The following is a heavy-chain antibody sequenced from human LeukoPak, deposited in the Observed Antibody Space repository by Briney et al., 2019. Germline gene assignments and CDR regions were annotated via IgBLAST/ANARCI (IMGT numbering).Heavy chain of an antibody. Sequence: SETLSLTCTDSGGSISSSTHYWGWIRQPPGKGLEWIGSFRYSGSTYHNPSLESRITISVDTSKNQFFLKLSSVTAADTAVYYCARTFYGDYAYNWFDPWGQGTLVTVSS. D-gene: IGHD4-17*01. CDR1: GGSISSSTHY. CDR2: FRYSGST. J-gene: IGHJ5*02. CDR3: ARTFYGDYAYNWFDP. V-gene: IGHV4-39*07.